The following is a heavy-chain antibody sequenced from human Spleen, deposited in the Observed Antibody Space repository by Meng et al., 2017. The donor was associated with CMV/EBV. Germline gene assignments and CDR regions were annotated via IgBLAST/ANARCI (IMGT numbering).Heavy chain of an antibody. CDR2: IYYSGST. V-gene: IGHV4-59*01. Sequence: SCTVSGGFISSYYWSWIRQPPGKGLEWIGYIYYSGSTNYNPSLKSRVTISVDTSKNQFSLKLSSVTAADTAVYYCARDQLRFRYGMDVWGQGTTVTVSS. J-gene: IGHJ6*02. D-gene: IGHD3-3*01. CDR3: ARDQLRFRYGMDV. CDR1: GGFISSYY.